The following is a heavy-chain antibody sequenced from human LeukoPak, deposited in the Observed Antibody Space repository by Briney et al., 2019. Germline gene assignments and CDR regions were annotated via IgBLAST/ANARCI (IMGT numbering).Heavy chain of an antibody. J-gene: IGHJ4*02. Sequence: PSETLSLTCTVSGGSISSYYWSWIRQPPGKGLEWIGYIYYSGSTNYNPSLKSRVTISVDTSKNQFSLKLSSVTAADTAVYYCARGYVDTAMASFFDYWGQGTLVTVSS. CDR2: IYYSGST. CDR1: GGSISSYY. CDR3: ARGYVDTAMASFFDY. V-gene: IGHV4-59*12. D-gene: IGHD5-18*01.